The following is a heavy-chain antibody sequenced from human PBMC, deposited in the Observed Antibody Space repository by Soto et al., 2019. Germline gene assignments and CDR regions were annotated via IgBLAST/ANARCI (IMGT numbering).Heavy chain of an antibody. Sequence: GESLKISCKGSGYSFTSYWISWVRQMPGKGLEWMGRIDPSDSYTNYSPSFQGHVTISADKSISTAYLQWSSLKASDTAMYYCARTYCSSTSCYTYYYGMDVWGQGTTVSAP. J-gene: IGHJ6*02. V-gene: IGHV5-10-1*01. CDR2: IDPSDSYT. CDR3: ARTYCSSTSCYTYYYGMDV. D-gene: IGHD2-2*02. CDR1: GYSFTSYW.